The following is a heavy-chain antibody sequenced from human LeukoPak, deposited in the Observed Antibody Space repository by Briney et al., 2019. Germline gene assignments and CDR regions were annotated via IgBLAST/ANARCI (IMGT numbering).Heavy chain of an antibody. D-gene: IGHD5-24*01. Sequence: GGSLRLSCAASGFTVSSSYMIWVRQAPGKGLEWVSVIYSGGYTYYADSVKGRFTISRDHSKNTLYLQMDSLRAEDTAVYYCARENGYKVFDYWGQGTLVTVSS. CDR2: IYSGGYT. V-gene: IGHV3-53*01. J-gene: IGHJ4*02. CDR1: GFTVSSSY. CDR3: ARENGYKVFDY.